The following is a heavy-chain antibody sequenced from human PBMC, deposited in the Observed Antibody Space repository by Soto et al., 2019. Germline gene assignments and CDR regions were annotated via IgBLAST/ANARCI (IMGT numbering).Heavy chain of an antibody. CDR3: ARHVSYYSSGEV. V-gene: IGHV4-59*08. CDR2: VFYSGST. CDR1: GGSTSNYF. Sequence: PSETLSLTCTVSGGSTSNYFWSWIRQPPGKGLEWIGYVFYSGSTNYNPSLKSRLTISIDTSKNQFSLKLSSVTAADTAVYYCARHVSYYSSGEVWGQGTLVTVSS. D-gene: IGHD3-10*01. J-gene: IGHJ3*01.